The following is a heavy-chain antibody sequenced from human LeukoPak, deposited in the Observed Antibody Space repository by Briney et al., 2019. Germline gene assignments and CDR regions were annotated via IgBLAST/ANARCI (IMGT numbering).Heavy chain of an antibody. J-gene: IGHJ4*02. CDR2: ISGSGGST. Sequence: GGSLRLSCAASGLTFSRFAMNWVRQAPGKGLEWVSAISGSGGSTYYADSVKGRFTISRDNSKNTLYLQMDSLRAEDTAVYYCVRDRSSTYLDYWAQGTPVTVSS. CDR1: GLTFSRFA. CDR3: VRDRSSTYLDY. D-gene: IGHD2-2*01. V-gene: IGHV3-23*01.